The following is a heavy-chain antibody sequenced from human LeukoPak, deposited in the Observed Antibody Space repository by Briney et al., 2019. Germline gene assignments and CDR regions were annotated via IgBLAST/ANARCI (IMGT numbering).Heavy chain of an antibody. J-gene: IGHJ6*03. V-gene: IGHV1-69*13. D-gene: IGHD3-10*01. CDR3: ARSDYYGSGSYYHYYYYMDV. Sequence: GASVKVSCKASGGTFSSYAISWVRQAPGQGLEWMGGIIPIFGTANYAQKFQGRVTIAADESTSTAYMELSSLRSEDTAVYYCARSDYYGSGSYYHYYYYMDVWGKGTTVTVSS. CDR1: GGTFSSYA. CDR2: IIPIFGTA.